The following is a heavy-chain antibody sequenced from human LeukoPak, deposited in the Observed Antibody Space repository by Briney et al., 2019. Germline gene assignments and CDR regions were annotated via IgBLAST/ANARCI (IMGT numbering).Heavy chain of an antibody. CDR1: GYTFTSYA. Sequence: ASVQVSCQASGYTFTSYAMHWVRQAPGQRLEWMGWINASNGNTKYSQKFQGRVTITRDTSASTAYMELSSLRSEDTAVYYCARELGYCSSTSCLFWFDPWGQGTLVTVSS. D-gene: IGHD2-2*01. J-gene: IGHJ5*02. CDR2: INASNGNT. CDR3: ARELGYCSSTSCLFWFDP. V-gene: IGHV1-3*01.